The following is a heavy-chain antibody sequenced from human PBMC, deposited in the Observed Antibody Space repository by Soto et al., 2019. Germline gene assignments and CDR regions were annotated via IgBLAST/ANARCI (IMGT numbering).Heavy chain of an antibody. CDR2: ISWNSGDT. CDR1: GFNFDDYA. J-gene: IGHJ4*02. Sequence: SLRLSCAASGFNFDDYAMHWVRQAPGKGLEWVSGISWNSGDTDYVDSVKGRFTISRDNAKNSLYLQMNSLRPEDTAFYYCAKDRIAARAFAFDYWGQGTLVTV. CDR3: AKDRIAARAFAFDY. V-gene: IGHV3-9*01. D-gene: IGHD6-25*01.